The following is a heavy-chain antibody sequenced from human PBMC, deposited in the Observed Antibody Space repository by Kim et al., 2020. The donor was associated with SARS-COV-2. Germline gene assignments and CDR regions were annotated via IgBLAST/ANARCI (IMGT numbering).Heavy chain of an antibody. CDR3: ARVSRFLEWLTYGMDV. J-gene: IGHJ6*02. D-gene: IGHD3-3*01. Sequence: SLKSRVTISVDTSKNQFSLKLSSVTAADTAVYYCARVSRFLEWLTYGMDVWGQGTTVTVSS. V-gene: IGHV4-34*13.